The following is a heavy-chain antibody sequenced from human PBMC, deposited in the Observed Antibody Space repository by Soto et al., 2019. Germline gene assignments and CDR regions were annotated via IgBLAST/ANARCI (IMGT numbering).Heavy chain of an antibody. D-gene: IGHD3-22*01. CDR1: GGSISSTNYF. Sequence: QLQLQESGPRLVKPSETLSLTCTVSGGSISSTNYFWGWIRQPPGKGLEWIGSIHYSGSTYYNPSLKSRVTVSVATSKNQFSLKLTSVTAADTAVYYCARQRDYYDTSGDSYFDYWGQGTLVTVSS. V-gene: IGHV4-39*01. CDR2: IHYSGST. J-gene: IGHJ4*02. CDR3: ARQRDYYDTSGDSYFDY.